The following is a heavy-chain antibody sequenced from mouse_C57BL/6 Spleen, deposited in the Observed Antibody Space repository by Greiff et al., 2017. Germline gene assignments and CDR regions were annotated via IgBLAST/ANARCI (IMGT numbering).Heavy chain of an antibody. Sequence: VQLQQSGPELVKPGASVKISCKASGYTFTDYYMNWVKQSHGKSLEWIGAINPNNGGTSYNQKFKGKATLTVDKSSSTAYMELRSLTSEDSAVYYCARSGFAYWGQGTLVTVSA. CDR1: GYTFTDYY. CDR2: INPNNGGT. J-gene: IGHJ3*01. V-gene: IGHV1-26*01. CDR3: ARSGFAY.